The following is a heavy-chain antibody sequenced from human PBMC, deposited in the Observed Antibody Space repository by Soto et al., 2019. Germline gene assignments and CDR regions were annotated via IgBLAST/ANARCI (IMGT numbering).Heavy chain of an antibody. V-gene: IGHV3-23*01. Sequence: GGSLRLSCAASGFTFNNYHMNWVRQAPGKGLEWVSTIISSGGSTYYADSVKGRFTISRDNSKNTLYLHMSSLRAEDTAVYYCAKERELRYCSSTSCFDAFDIWGQGTMVTVSS. CDR1: GFTFNNYH. D-gene: IGHD2-2*01. CDR3: AKERELRYCSSTSCFDAFDI. J-gene: IGHJ3*02. CDR2: IISSGGST.